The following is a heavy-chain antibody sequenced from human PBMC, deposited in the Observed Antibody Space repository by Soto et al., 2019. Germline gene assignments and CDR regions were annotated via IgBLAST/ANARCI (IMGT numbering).Heavy chain of an antibody. CDR3: VRTYYSSSWFPFDR. CDR1: GFDFGDYY. V-gene: IGHV3-11*01. J-gene: IGHJ4*02. CDR2: IDSGDGTT. Sequence: GSLILSCPASGFDFGDYYMSWIRQAPGKGLEWVSYIDSGDGTTYYTDSVKGRFTISRDNAKKTVYLQMSSLRVEDTALYYCVRTYYSSSWFPFDRWGQGTLVTVYS. D-gene: IGHD6-13*01.